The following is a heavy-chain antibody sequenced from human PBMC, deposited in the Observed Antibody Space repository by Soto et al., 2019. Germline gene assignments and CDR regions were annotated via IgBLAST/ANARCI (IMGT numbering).Heavy chain of an antibody. D-gene: IGHD2-2*01. CDR1: GGSITSSGYY. Sequence: QVQLQESGPGLVKPSQTLSLTCTVSGGSITSSGYYWIWIRQHPGEGLEWIGFTSNSGSTSYNPSVKRRVTISVDTSSPQFSLNLKSVTAADTAVYYYARGGGSTKVDYWGQGTLVTVSP. CDR3: ARGGGSTKVDY. CDR2: TSNSGST. V-gene: IGHV4-31*03. J-gene: IGHJ4*02.